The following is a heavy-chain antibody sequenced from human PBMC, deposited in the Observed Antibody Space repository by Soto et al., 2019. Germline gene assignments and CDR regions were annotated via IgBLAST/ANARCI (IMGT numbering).Heavy chain of an antibody. CDR2: IQSDGSSI. CDR1: GFIFNNYW. CDR3: ARDPDYYYDH. J-gene: IGHJ4*02. V-gene: IGHV3-74*01. D-gene: IGHD3-22*01. Sequence: GGSLRLSCAASGFIFNNYWMHWVRQVPGKGLMWVSRIQSDGSSIDYADSVKGRFTISRDNSKNTLYLQMNSLRVEDTAMYYCARDPDYYYDHWGQGTLVTAPQ.